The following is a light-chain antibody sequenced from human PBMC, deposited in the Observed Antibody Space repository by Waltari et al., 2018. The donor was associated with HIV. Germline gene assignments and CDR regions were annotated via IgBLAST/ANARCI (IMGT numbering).Light chain of an antibody. CDR3: SSYTSSGPRYVL. J-gene: IGLJ2*01. Sequence: QSALPQPASVSGSPGQSITIPCTGTSGDVGGYNFVSRYQKHPGKAPKLIIYHVNSRPSGVSIRFSGSRSANTASLTISGLQAEDEADYFCSSYTSSGPRYVLFGGGTRLTVL. CDR1: SGDVGGYNF. V-gene: IGLV2-14*03. CDR2: HVN.